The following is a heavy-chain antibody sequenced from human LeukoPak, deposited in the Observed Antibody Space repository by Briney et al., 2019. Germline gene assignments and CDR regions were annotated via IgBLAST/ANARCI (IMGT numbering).Heavy chain of an antibody. CDR3: AKVPPSPGWWYFDL. V-gene: IGHV3-23*01. J-gene: IGHJ2*01. Sequence: GGSLRLSCAASGFTFSSYAMSWVRQAPGKGLEWVSAITGRGASTYYADSVKDRFTISRDNSKNTLYLQMNSLRAEDTAVYYCAKVPPSPGWWYFDLWGRGTLVTVSS. CDR1: GFTFSSYA. CDR2: ITGRGAST.